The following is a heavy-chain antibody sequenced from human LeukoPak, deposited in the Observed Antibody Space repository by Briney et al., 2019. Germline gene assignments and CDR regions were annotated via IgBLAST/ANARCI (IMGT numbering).Heavy chain of an antibody. Sequence: SEPLSLTCTVSGGSISSSSTYYWGWIRQPPGKGLEWIGTINYSGSTYYNPSLKSRVTILVDTSKNQFSLKLSSVTAADTAVYFCARDWGVEGRPGYMDVWGKGTTVTVSS. V-gene: IGHV4-39*07. CDR2: INYSGST. CDR3: ARDWGVEGRPGYMDV. J-gene: IGHJ6*03. D-gene: IGHD6-6*01. CDR1: GGSISSSSTYY.